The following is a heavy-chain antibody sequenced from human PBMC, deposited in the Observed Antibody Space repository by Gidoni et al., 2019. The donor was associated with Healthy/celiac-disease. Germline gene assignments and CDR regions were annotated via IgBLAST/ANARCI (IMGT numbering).Heavy chain of an antibody. CDR3: ARAQYGLLRPFDY. D-gene: IGHD1-26*01. V-gene: IGHV3-48*01. CDR2: ISSSSSTI. Sequence: EVQLVESGGGLVQPGGSLRLSCAASGFTFSSYSMNWVRQAPGKGLEWVSYISSSSSTIYYADSVKGRFTISRDNAKNSLYLQMNSLRAEDTAVYYCARAQYGLLRPFDYWGQGTLVTVSS. CDR1: GFTFSSYS. J-gene: IGHJ4*02.